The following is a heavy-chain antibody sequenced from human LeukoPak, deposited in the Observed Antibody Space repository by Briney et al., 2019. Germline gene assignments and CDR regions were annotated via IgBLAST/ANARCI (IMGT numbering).Heavy chain of an antibody. CDR2: VSAYNGKT. CDR3: ARGGTYYPCIDY. V-gene: IGHV1-18*01. D-gene: IGHD1-26*01. CDR1: SYTFTTSY. Sequence: ASVRVSCKSSSYTFTTSYINWVRQAPGQGLEWMGWVSAYNGKTSYAQKFQGRVTMTTDSSTNTAYMDLTSLRSDDTAVYYCARGGTYYPCIDYWGQGTQVTVSS. J-gene: IGHJ4*02.